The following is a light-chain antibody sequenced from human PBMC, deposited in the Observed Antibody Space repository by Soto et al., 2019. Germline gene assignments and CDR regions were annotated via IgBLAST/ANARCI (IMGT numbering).Light chain of an antibody. CDR1: QSVRDN. J-gene: IGKJ2*01. CDR3: QHYNFWPHS. CDR2: RAS. Sequence: EILLTRSPGALAVSPGEVATLSCRASQSVRDNLAWYQQKPGQAPRLLIYRASIRATGVPARFSGSGSGTEFTLTISGLQSEDVSIYFCQHYNFWPHSFGQGTKVDIK. V-gene: IGKV3-15*01.